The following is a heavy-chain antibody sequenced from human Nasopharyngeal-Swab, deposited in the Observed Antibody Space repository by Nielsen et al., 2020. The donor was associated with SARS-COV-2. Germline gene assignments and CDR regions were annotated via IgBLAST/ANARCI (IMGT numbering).Heavy chain of an antibody. CDR1: GYTFTSYD. J-gene: IGHJ6*03. V-gene: IGHV1-8*01. CDR2: MNPNSGNT. Sequence: ASVKVSCKASGYTFTSYDINWVRQATGQGLEWMGWMNPNSGNTGYAQKFQGRVTMTRNTSISTAYMELSSLRSEDTAVYYCARGISLYYYYYYMDAWGKGTTVTVSS. CDR3: ARGISLYYYYYYMDA. D-gene: IGHD3-3*02.